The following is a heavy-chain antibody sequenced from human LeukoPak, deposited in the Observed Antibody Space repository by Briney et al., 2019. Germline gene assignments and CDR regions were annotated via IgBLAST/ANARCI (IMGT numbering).Heavy chain of an antibody. CDR2: IYYSGST. J-gene: IGHJ4*02. Sequence: KPSETLSLTCTVSGASISSYYWSWIRQPPGKGLEWIGYIYYSGSTNYNPSLKSRVTMSIDTSKNQFSLKLSSVTAADTAVYYCARGYLSGSCYSDWGQGTLVTVSS. CDR1: GASISSYY. V-gene: IGHV4-59*12. D-gene: IGHD2-15*01. CDR3: ARGYLSGSCYSD.